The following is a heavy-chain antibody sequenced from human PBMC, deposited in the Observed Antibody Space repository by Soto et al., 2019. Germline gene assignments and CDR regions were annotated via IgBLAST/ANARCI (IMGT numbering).Heavy chain of an antibody. CDR2: IYYSGST. Sequence: TSETLSLTCTVSGGSISSGGYYWSWIRQHPGKGLEWIGYIYYSGSTYYNPSLKSRVTISVDTSKNQFSLKLSSVTAADTAVYYCARGLLWFGELANYYYYYGMDVWGQGTTVTVSS. J-gene: IGHJ6*02. CDR3: ARGLLWFGELANYYYYYGMDV. V-gene: IGHV4-31*03. CDR1: GGSISSGGYY. D-gene: IGHD3-10*01.